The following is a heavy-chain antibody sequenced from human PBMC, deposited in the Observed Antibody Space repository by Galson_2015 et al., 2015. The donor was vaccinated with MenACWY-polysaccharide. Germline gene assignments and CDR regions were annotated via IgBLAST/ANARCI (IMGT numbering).Heavy chain of an antibody. CDR3: AKDRDVLPAVARVTYGLDV. Sequence: SLRLSCAASGFTFNNYPMSWVRQAPGKGLEWVSAISASGDSTYYVGSVKGRFTVSRDDSKHTLYLQMNSLRAEDTAVYYCAKDRDVLPAVARVTYGLDVWGQGTTVTVSS. J-gene: IGHJ6*02. CDR2: ISASGDST. V-gene: IGHV3-23*01. D-gene: IGHD2-2*01. CDR1: GFTFNNYP.